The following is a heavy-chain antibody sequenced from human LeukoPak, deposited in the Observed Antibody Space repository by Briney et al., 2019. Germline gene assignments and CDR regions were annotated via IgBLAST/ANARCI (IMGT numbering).Heavy chain of an antibody. Sequence: SQTLSLTCTVSGGSISSGGYYWSWIRQHPGKGLEWIGYIYYSGSTYYNPSLKSRVTISVDTSKNQFSLKLSSVTAADTAVYYCATTVRGVISWFDPWGQGTLVTVSS. CDR2: IYYSGST. CDR1: GGSISSGGYY. CDR3: ATTVRGVISWFDP. V-gene: IGHV4-31*03. J-gene: IGHJ5*02. D-gene: IGHD3-10*01.